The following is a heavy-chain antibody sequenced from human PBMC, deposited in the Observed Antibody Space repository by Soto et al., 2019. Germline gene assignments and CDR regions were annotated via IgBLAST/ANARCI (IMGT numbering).Heavy chain of an antibody. CDR3: ARAALYCSSTSCYRGYGMDV. CDR2: IGTAGDP. Sequence: HPGGSLRLSCAASGFTFSSYDMHWVRQATGKGLEWVSAIGTAGDPYYPGSVKGRFTISRENAKNSLYLQMNSLRAGDTAVYYCARAALYCSSTSCYRGYGMDVWGQGTTVTVSS. V-gene: IGHV3-13*05. J-gene: IGHJ6*02. D-gene: IGHD2-2*01. CDR1: GFTFSSYD.